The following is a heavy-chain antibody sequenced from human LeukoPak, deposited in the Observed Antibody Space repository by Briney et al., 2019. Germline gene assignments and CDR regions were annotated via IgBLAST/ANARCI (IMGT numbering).Heavy chain of an antibody. CDR1: GFTFSSYS. J-gene: IGHJ4*02. Sequence: GGSLRLSCAASGFTFSSYSMNCVRQAPGKGLEWVSSISSSSSYIYYADSVKGRFTISRDNAKNSLYLQMNSLRAEDTAVYYCAREEYYYDSSGYSPALDYWGQGTLVTVSS. V-gene: IGHV3-21*01. CDR3: AREEYYYDSSGYSPALDY. D-gene: IGHD3-22*01. CDR2: ISSSSSYI.